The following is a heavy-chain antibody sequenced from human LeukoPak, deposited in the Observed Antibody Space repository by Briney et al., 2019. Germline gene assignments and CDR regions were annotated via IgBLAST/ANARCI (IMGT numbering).Heavy chain of an antibody. Sequence: SETLSLTCTVSGGSISSYYWSWIRQPPGKGLEWIGSIYHSGSTYYNPSLKSRVTISVDTSKNQFSLKLSSVTAADTAVYYCAREGPNAEWLLYPSYYYYMDVWGKGTTVTVSS. CDR2: IYHSGST. J-gene: IGHJ6*03. CDR1: GGSISSYY. CDR3: AREGPNAEWLLYPSYYYYMDV. V-gene: IGHV4-38-2*02. D-gene: IGHD3-3*01.